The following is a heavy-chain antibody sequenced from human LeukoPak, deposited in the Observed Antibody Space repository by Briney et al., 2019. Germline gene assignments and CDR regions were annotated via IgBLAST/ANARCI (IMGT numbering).Heavy chain of an antibody. CDR3: ARDRVDTVMVTADY. D-gene: IGHD5-18*01. V-gene: IGHV3-7*01. Sequence: PGGSLRLSCAASGFTFRSYWMSWVRQAPGKGLEWVANINQDGSEKNYVDSVKGRFTISRDNAKNSLYLQMNSLRAEDTAVYYCARDRVDTVMVTADYWGQGILVTVSS. CDR1: GFTFRSYW. J-gene: IGHJ4*02. CDR2: INQDGSEK.